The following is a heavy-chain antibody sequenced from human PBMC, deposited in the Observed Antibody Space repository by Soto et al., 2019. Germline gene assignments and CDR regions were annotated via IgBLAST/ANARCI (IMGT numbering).Heavy chain of an antibody. CDR3: ARGRYCLTGRCFPNWFDS. CDR1: GDSISNLDYF. Sequence: LSLTCSVSGDSISNLDYFWAWIRQPPGQALEYIGYIYKSATTCYNPSFESRVAISVDTSKSQFSLNVTSVTAADTAVYFCARGRYCLTGRCFPNWFDSWGQGALVTVSS. D-gene: IGHD7-27*01. J-gene: IGHJ5*01. V-gene: IGHV4-30-4*01. CDR2: IYKSATT.